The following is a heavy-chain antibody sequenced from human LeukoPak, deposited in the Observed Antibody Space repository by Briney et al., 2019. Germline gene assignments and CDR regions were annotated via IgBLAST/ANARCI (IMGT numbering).Heavy chain of an antibody. D-gene: IGHD6-19*01. Sequence: QPGGSLRLSCAASGFTFSSYAMSWVRQAPGKGLEWVSAISGSGGSTYYADSVKGRFTISRDNSKNTLYLQMNSLRAEDTAVYYCAKDRGYSSGWYAGGVDYWGQGTLVTVSS. CDR2: ISGSGGST. J-gene: IGHJ4*02. CDR3: AKDRGYSSGWYAGGVDY. CDR1: GFTFSSYA. V-gene: IGHV3-23*01.